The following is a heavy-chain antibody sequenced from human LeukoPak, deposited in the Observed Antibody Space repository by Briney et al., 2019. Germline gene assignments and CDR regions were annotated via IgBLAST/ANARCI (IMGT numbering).Heavy chain of an antibody. J-gene: IGHJ3*02. CDR2: ISSSGSTI. D-gene: IGHD4-17*01. Sequence: PGGSLRLSCAASGFTFSSYEMNWVRQAPGKGLEWVSYISSSGSTIYYADSVKGRFTITRDNAKNSLYLQMNSLRAEDTAVYYCARDETVRLDAFDIWGQGTMVTVSS. V-gene: IGHV3-48*03. CDR1: GFTFSSYE. CDR3: ARDETVRLDAFDI.